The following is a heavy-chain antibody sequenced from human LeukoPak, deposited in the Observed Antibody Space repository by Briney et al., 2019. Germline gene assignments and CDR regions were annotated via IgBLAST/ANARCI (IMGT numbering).Heavy chain of an antibody. V-gene: IGHV3-33*01. CDR2: IWYDGSIK. CDR1: GFSFSSYG. CDR3: ARDSYYGSGSSNWYFDL. J-gene: IGHJ2*01. Sequence: GGSLRLSCAASGFSFSSYGMHWVRQAPGKGLEWVAVIWYDGSIKYYGDSVKGQFTISRDNSKNTLYLQMNSLSAEDTAVYYCARDSYYGSGSSNWYFDLWGRGTLVTVSS. D-gene: IGHD3-10*01.